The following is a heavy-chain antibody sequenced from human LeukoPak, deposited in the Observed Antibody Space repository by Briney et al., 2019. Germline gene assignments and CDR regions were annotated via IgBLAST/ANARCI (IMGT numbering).Heavy chain of an antibody. J-gene: IGHJ5*02. Sequence: PSETLSLTCAVYGGSFSGYYWSWIRQPPGKGLEWIGEINHSGSTNYNPSLKSRVTISVDTSKNQFSLKLSSVTAADTAVYYCARDILTGSYHFRWFDPWGQGTLVTVSS. CDR1: GGSFSGYY. D-gene: IGHD3-9*01. CDR3: ARDILTGSYHFRWFDP. V-gene: IGHV4-34*01. CDR2: INHSGST.